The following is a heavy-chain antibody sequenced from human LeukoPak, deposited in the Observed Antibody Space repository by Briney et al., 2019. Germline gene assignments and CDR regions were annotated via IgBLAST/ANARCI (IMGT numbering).Heavy chain of an antibody. J-gene: IGHJ4*02. CDR2: ISTGGRTV. V-gene: IGHV3-48*03. D-gene: IGHD4-17*01. CDR3: ARGATVTYYFDH. CDR1: GFTFSDYE. Sequence: PGGSLRLSCAASGFTFSDYEMNWVRQAPGKGLEWLSYISTGGRTVQYADSVKGRFTISRDNARSSLFLQMSNLRVEDTAVYFCARGATVTYYFDHWGQGILVAVSS.